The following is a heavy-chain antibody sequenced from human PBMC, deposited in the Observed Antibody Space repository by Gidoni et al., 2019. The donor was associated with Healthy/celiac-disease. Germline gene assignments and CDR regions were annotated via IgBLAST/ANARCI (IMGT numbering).Heavy chain of an antibody. V-gene: IGHV2-5*01. CDR3: AHRSYTVTTQINWFDP. D-gene: IGHD4-4*01. J-gene: IGHJ5*02. CDR2: IYWNDDK. Sequence: QITLKESGPTLVKPTQTLTLTCTFSGFSLRTSRVGVGSIRQPPGKALAWLARIYWNDDKRYSPSLKSRLTITKDTSKNQVVLTMTNMDPVDTATYYCAHRSYTVTTQINWFDPWGQGTLVTVSS. CDR1: GFSLRTSRVG.